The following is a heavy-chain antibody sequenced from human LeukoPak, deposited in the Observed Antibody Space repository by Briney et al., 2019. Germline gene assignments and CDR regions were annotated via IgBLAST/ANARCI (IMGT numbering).Heavy chain of an antibody. CDR2: IYYSGST. CDR1: GYSISSDYY. CDR3: ASIGVVPAAKNAFDI. V-gene: IGHV4-38-2*02. D-gene: IGHD2-2*01. J-gene: IGHJ3*02. Sequence: SETLSLTCTVSGYSISSDYYWGWIRQPPGKGLEWIGSIYYSGSTYYNPSLKSRVTISVDTSKNQFSLKLSSVTAAGTAVYYCASIGVVPAAKNAFDIWGQGTMVTVSS.